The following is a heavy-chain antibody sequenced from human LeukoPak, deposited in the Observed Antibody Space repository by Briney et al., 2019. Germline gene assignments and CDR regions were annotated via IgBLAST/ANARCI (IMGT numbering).Heavy chain of an antibody. J-gene: IGHJ6*03. V-gene: IGHV4-39*01. Sequence: PSETLSPTCIVSGVSIRSDTYCWGWIRQPPGKGLEWIGNYHNGNSYYNPSLKSRVTISEDTSGNQFSLRVTSVTAADTAVYYCARLWDSTGLYFYYYMDVWGEGTTVTVSS. CDR2: YHNGNS. CDR3: ARLWDSTGLYFYYYMDV. CDR1: GVSIRSDTYC. D-gene: IGHD6-25*01.